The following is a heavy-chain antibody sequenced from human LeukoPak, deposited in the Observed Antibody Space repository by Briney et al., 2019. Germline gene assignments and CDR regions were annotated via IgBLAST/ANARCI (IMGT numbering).Heavy chain of an antibody. D-gene: IGHD4-17*01. CDR3: AKAPTVNTWVIDF. Sequence: PGGSLRLSCAASGFTFSRYAMGAVRQAPGKGLEWLSSISTSGSATYYADSVKGRFTISRDNSKNTLYLQMNSLRVEDSAVYYCAKAPTVNTWVIDFWGQGTLVSVSS. J-gene: IGHJ4*02. V-gene: IGHV3-23*01. CDR2: ISTSGSAT. CDR1: GFTFSRYA.